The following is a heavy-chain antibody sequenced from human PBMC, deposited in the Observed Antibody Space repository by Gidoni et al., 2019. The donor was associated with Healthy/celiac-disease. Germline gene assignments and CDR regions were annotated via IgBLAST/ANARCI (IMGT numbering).Heavy chain of an antibody. CDR2: IDPNDSYT. CDR3: ARQPTIATAGLPFYGMDV. Sequence: EVQLVQSGAEVNKPGESLRISCQGSGYSFNLYWLTWVRQMPGKGLEWMGRIDPNDSYTNYSPSCQGHVTISADKSISTAYLKWTSLKASDTAMYYCARQPTIATAGLPFYGMDVWGQGTTVTVSS. D-gene: IGHD6-13*01. CDR1: GYSFNLYW. V-gene: IGHV5-10-1*03. J-gene: IGHJ6*02.